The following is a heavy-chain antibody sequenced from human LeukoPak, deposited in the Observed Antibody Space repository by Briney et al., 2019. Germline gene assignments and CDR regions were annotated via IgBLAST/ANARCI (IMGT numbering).Heavy chain of an antibody. D-gene: IGHD6-19*01. CDR1: GGSISSSSYY. Sequence: SETLSLTCTVSGGSISSSSYYWGWIRQPPGKGLEWIGSIYYSGSTYYNPSLKSRVTISVDTSKNQFSLKLSSVTAADTAVYYCASRKAVAGTGYDYWGQGTLVTVSS. CDR2: IYYSGST. CDR3: ASRKAVAGTGYDY. J-gene: IGHJ4*02. V-gene: IGHV4-39*01.